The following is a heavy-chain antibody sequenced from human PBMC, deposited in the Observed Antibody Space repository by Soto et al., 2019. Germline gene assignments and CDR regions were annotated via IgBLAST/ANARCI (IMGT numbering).Heavy chain of an antibody. J-gene: IGHJ4*02. Sequence: SETLSLTCTVSGDSISSGGYYWSWIRQHPGKGLEWIGYIYYSGNTYYNPSLKSRVTISEDTSKNQFSLKLSSVTAADTAVYYCARATYYYDSSGYSDRVLDYWGQGTLVTVSS. CDR2: IYYSGNT. CDR1: GDSISSGGYY. CDR3: ARATYYYDSSGYSDRVLDY. V-gene: IGHV4-31*03. D-gene: IGHD3-22*01.